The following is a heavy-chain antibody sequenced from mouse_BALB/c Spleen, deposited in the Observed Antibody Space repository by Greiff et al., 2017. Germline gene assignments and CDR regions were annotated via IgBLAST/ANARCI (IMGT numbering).Heavy chain of an antibody. CDR1: GYTFTSYT. CDR3: ARIYYGNYGYAMDY. D-gene: IGHD2-1*01. CDR2: INPSSGYT. Sequence: VQLQESGAELARPGASVKMSCKASGYTFTSYTMHWVKQRPGQGLEWIGYINPSSGYTNYNQKFKDKATLTADKSSSTAYMQLSSLTSEDSAVYYCARIYYGNYGYAMDYWGQGTSVTVSS. V-gene: IGHV1-4*01. J-gene: IGHJ4*01.